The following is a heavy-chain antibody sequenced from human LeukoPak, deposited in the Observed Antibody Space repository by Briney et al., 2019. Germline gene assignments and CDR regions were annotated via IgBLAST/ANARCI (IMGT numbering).Heavy chain of an antibody. CDR3: AREPYPLTISRGNIDY. D-gene: IGHD3-9*01. V-gene: IGHV4-59*12. J-gene: IGHJ4*02. CDR1: GGSISSYY. Sequence: PSETLSLTCTVSGGSISSYYWSWIRQPPGKGLEWIGYIYYSGSTNYNPSLKSRVTISVDTSKNQFSLKLSSVTAADTAVYYCAREPYPLTISRGNIDYWGQGTLVTVSS. CDR2: IYYSGST.